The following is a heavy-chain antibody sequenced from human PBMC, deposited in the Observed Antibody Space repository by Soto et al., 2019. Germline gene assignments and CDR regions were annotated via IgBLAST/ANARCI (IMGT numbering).Heavy chain of an antibody. CDR1: GGSISSGGYY. V-gene: IGHV4-31*03. Sequence: QVQLQESGPGLVKPSPTLSLTCTVSGGSISSGGYYWGWILQHPGKGLEWIGYIYYSGSTYHNPSLKSRVTISVDTSKNQFSLKLSSATAADTAVYYCARSSQSTVTTFDSWGQGTLGTVSS. CDR3: ARSSQSTVTTFDS. CDR2: IYYSGST. D-gene: IGHD4-17*01. J-gene: IGHJ5*01.